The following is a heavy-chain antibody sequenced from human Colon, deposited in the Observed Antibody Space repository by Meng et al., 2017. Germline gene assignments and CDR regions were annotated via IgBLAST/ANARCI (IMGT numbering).Heavy chain of an antibody. CDR3: ARDRQWLGSDY. V-gene: IGHV1-18*01. J-gene: IGHJ4*02. CDR1: GYIFTTYG. Sequence: QGQLVRSGAEVKKPGASVKVSCKASGYIFTTYGISWVRQAPGEGLEWMGWISAYNGNTNSAQKFQDRVTMTTDTSTNTAYMELRSLRSDDTAMYYCARDRQWLGSDYWGQGTLVTVSS. D-gene: IGHD6-19*01. CDR2: ISAYNGNT.